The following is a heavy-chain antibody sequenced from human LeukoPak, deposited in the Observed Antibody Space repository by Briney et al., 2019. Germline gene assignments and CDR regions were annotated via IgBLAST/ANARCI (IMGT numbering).Heavy chain of an antibody. Sequence: ASVKVSCKASGYTFTSYAMHWVRQAPGQRLEWMGWINAGNGNTKYSQKFQDRVTITRDTSVSTAYMELSSLRSEDTAVYYCARAPITMVRGSWFDPWGQGTLVTVSS. CDR1: GYTFTSYA. CDR3: ARAPITMVRGSWFDP. D-gene: IGHD3-10*01. CDR2: INAGNGNT. J-gene: IGHJ5*02. V-gene: IGHV1-3*01.